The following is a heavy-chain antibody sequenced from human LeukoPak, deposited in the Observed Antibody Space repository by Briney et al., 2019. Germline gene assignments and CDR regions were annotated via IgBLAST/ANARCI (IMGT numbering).Heavy chain of an antibody. Sequence: PSETLSLTCTVSGYSISSGYYWGWIRQPPGKGLEWIGSIYHSGSTYYNPSLKSRVTISVDTSKNQFSLKLSSVTAADTAVYYCARGGYKRLYYMDVWGKGTTVTVSS. D-gene: IGHD5-18*01. J-gene: IGHJ6*03. CDR1: GYSISSGYY. V-gene: IGHV4-38-2*02. CDR2: IYHSGST. CDR3: ARGGYKRLYYMDV.